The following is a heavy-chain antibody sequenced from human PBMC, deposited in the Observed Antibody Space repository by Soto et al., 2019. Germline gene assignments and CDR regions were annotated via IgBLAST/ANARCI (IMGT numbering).Heavy chain of an antibody. V-gene: IGHV3-23*01. J-gene: IGHJ4*02. CDR3: AKSMTYYDSSGYYHHDY. CDR2: ISGSGGST. D-gene: IGHD3-22*01. Sequence: LRLSCAASGFTFSSYAMSWVRQAPGKGLEWVSAISGSGGSTYYADSVKGRFTISRDNSKNTLYLQMNSLRAEDTAVYYCAKSMTYYDSSGYYHHDYWGQGTLVTVLL. CDR1: GFTFSSYA.